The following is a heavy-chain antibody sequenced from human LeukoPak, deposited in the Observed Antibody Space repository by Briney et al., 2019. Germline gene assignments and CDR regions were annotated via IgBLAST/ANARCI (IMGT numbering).Heavy chain of an antibody. V-gene: IGHV1-69*13. CDR1: GGTFISYA. Sequence: SVKVSCKASGGTFISYAISWVRQAPGQGLEWMGGIIPIFGTANYAQKFQGRVTITADESTSTAYMELSSLRSEDTAVYYYARAPYDSSGSANYYYYYGLDVWGQGTTVTVSS. CDR2: IIPIFGTA. D-gene: IGHD3-22*01. J-gene: IGHJ6*02. CDR3: ARAPYDSSGSANYYYYYGLDV.